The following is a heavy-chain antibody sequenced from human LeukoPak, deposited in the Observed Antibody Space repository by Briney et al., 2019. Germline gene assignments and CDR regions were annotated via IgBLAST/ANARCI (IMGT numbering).Heavy chain of an antibody. J-gene: IGHJ3*02. Sequence: GGSLRLSCAASGFTFSSYAMSWVRQAPGKGLEWVSLISGSGGSTYYADSVKGRFTISRDNSKNTPYLQMNSLRAEDTAVFYCAKDRDDYVWGSYLGAFDIWGQGTMVTVSS. CDR2: ISGSGGST. V-gene: IGHV3-23*01. D-gene: IGHD3-16*01. CDR3: AKDRDDYVWGSYLGAFDI. CDR1: GFTFSSYA.